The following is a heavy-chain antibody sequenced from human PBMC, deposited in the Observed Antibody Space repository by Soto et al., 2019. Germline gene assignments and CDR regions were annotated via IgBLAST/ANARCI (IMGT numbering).Heavy chain of an antibody. CDR3: ARDRGGYCSGGSCSEAWFDP. V-gene: IGHV1-3*04. J-gene: IGHJ5*02. D-gene: IGHD2-15*01. CDR1: GYTFTSYP. CDR2: INTGNGYT. Sequence: QVQLLQSGAEAKKPGASVKVSCEASGYTFTSYPIHWVRQAPGQRLEWMGWINTGNGYTKYSQKFQARVTITRDTSASTSYMQLSRLRSEATAVYSCARDRGGYCSGGSCSEAWFDPWGQGTLVTVSS.